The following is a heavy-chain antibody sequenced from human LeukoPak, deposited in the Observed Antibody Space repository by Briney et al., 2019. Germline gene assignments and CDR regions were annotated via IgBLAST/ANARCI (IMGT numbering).Heavy chain of an antibody. J-gene: IGHJ4*02. CDR1: GGSISSYY. CDR3: ARGRSYYGSGGRTLYYFDY. CDR2: IYYSGST. D-gene: IGHD3-10*01. V-gene: IGHV4-59*12. Sequence: SETLSLTRTVSGGSISSYYWSWIRQPPGKGLEWIGYIYYSGSTNYNPSLKSRVTISVDTSKNQFSLKLSSVTAADTAVYYCARGRSYYGSGGRTLYYFDYWGQGTLVTVSS.